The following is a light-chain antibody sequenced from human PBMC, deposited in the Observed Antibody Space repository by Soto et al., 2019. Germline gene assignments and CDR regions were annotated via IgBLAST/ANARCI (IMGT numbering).Light chain of an antibody. CDR3: AAWDDSLNGYV. V-gene: IGLV1-44*01. Sequence: QSVLTQPPSASGTPGQRVTISCSVSSSNIGSNTVNWYQQLPGTAPKLLIYSNNQRPSGVPDRFSGSKSGTSASLAISGLQSEDEADYYCAAWDDSLNGYVFGTATKVTVL. J-gene: IGLJ1*01. CDR2: SNN. CDR1: SSNIGSNT.